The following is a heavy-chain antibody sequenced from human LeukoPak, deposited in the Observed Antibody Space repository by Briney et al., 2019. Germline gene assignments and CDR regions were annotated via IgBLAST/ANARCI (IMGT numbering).Heavy chain of an antibody. CDR1: GFTFSSYA. V-gene: IGHV3-30-3*01. D-gene: IGHD6-19*01. J-gene: IGHJ4*02. Sequence: PGRSRRLSCAASGFTFSSYAMHWVRQAPGKGLEWVAVISYDGSNKYYADSVKGRFTISRDNSKNTLYLQMNSLRAEDTAVYYCARDLFQQWLAPRFVYWGQGTLVTVSS. CDR3: ARDLFQQWLAPRFVY. CDR2: ISYDGSNK.